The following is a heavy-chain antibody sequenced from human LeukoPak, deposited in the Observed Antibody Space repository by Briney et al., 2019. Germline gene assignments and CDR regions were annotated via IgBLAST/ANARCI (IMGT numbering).Heavy chain of an antibody. CDR3: AKASDNWNYENWFDP. CDR1: GFTFSSYA. Sequence: PGGSLRLSCAASGFTFSSYAMSWVRQAPRKGLEGVSGITGSGGSTYYADSVKGRFTISGDNSKNTLYLQMNSLIAEDTAVYYGAKASDNWNYENWFDPWGQGTLVTVSS. CDR2: ITGSGGST. J-gene: IGHJ5*02. D-gene: IGHD1-7*01. V-gene: IGHV3-23*01.